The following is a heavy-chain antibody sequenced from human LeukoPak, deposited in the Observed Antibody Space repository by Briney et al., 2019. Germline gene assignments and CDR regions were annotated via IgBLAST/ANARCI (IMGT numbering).Heavy chain of an antibody. V-gene: IGHV4-39*01. Sequence: SETLSLTCTVSGGSISSSSYYWGWIRQPPGKGLEWIGSIYYSGSTYYNPSLKSRVTISVDTSKNQFSLKLSSVTAADTAVYYCARRGMATSYYDDYWGQGTLVTVSS. CDR1: GGSISSSSYY. J-gene: IGHJ4*02. CDR2: IYYSGST. D-gene: IGHD5-24*01. CDR3: ARRGMATSYYDDY.